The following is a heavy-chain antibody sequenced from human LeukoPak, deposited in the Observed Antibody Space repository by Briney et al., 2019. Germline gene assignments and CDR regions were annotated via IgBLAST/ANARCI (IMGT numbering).Heavy chain of an antibody. CDR1: GFTFSDWY. CDR3: AKMQRSLVSPTSYGMDV. Sequence: GGSLRPSCAASGFTFSDWYLSWIRQAPGKALEWISYMHNSDDTIYYADSVKGRFTISRDNSKNTLYLQMNSLRAEDTAVYYCAKMQRSLVSPTSYGMDVWGQGTTVTVSS. V-gene: IGHV3-11*01. D-gene: IGHD3-10*01. CDR2: MHNSDDTI. J-gene: IGHJ6*02.